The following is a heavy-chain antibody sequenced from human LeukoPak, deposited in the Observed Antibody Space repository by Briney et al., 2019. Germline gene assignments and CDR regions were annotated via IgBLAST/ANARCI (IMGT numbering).Heavy chain of an antibody. V-gene: IGHV7-4-1*02. CDR1: GDTFRTYT. Sequence: ASVKVSCKASGDTFRTYTMNWVRQAPGQGLEWMGWINTNTRNPTYAQGFTGRFVFSLDTSVSTAYLQISSLKVEDTAVYYCASSAWTFDHWGQGTLVTVSS. CDR2: INTNTRNP. CDR3: ASSAWTFDH. J-gene: IGHJ4*02. D-gene: IGHD3/OR15-3a*01.